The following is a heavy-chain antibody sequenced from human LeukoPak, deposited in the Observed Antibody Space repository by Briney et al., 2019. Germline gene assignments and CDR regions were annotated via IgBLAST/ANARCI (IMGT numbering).Heavy chain of an antibody. J-gene: IGHJ4*02. Sequence: GGSLRLSCAASGFTVSSNYMSWVRQAPGKGLEWVSVIYSGGSTYYADSVKGRFTISRDNSKNTLYPQMNSLRAEDTAVYYCARVPGGGDFYFDYWGQGTLVTVSS. CDR1: GFTVSSNY. V-gene: IGHV3-53*01. CDR3: ARVPGGGDFYFDY. CDR2: IYSGGST. D-gene: IGHD2-21*02.